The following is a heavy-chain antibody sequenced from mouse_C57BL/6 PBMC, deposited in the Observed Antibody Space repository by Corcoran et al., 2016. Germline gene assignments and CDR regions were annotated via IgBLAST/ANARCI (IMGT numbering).Heavy chain of an antibody. CDR1: GYTFTTYG. J-gene: IGHJ4*01. Sequence: QIQLVQSGPELKKPGETVKISCKASGYTFTTYGMSWVKQAPGKGLKWMGWINTYSGVPTYADDFKGRFAFSLETSASTAYLQINNLKNEDTATYFCARGPLTTVNYAMDDWGQGTSVTVS. CDR2: INTYSGVP. D-gene: IGHD1-1*01. V-gene: IGHV9-3*01. CDR3: ARGPLTTVNYAMDD.